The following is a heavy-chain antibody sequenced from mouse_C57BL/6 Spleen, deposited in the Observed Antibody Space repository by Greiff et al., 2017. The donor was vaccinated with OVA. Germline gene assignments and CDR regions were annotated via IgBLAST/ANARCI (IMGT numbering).Heavy chain of an antibody. J-gene: IGHJ1*03. CDR3: ATHYYGSIYWYFDV. CDR1: GYTFTSYW. D-gene: IGHD1-1*01. V-gene: IGHV1-64*01. Sequence: QVQLQQPGAELVKPGASVKLSCKASGYTFTSYWMHWVKQRPGQGLEWIGMIHPNSGSTNYNAKFKSKATLTVDKSSSTAYMQLSSLTSEDSAVYYCATHYYGSIYWYFDVWGTGTTVTVSS. CDR2: IHPNSGST.